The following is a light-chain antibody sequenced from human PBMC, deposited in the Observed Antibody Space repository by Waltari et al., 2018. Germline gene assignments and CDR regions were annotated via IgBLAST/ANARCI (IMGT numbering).Light chain of an antibody. CDR3: QKYDRLPAT. CDR1: QSVSRF. J-gene: IGKJ1*01. Sequence: EIVLTQSPGTLSLSPGERGTLSCRASQSVSRFLAWYQQKPGQAPRLLIYGASTRATGNPDRFSGSGSGTDFCLTISRLEPEDFAVYYCQKYDRLPATFGQGTKVEIK. V-gene: IGKV3-20*01. CDR2: GAS.